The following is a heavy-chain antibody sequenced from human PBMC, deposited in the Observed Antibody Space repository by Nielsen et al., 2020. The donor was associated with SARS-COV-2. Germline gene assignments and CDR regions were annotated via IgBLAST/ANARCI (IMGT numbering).Heavy chain of an antibody. V-gene: IGHV3-11*06. Sequence: GGSLRLSCAASGFTFSDYHMSWIRQAPGKGLEWVSYISSSSSYIYYADSVKGRFTISRDNAKNSLYLQMNSLRAEDTAVYYCARDHGTLVGGYSGYPYYYYGMDVWGQGTTVTVSS. CDR1: GFTFSDYH. D-gene: IGHD5-12*01. J-gene: IGHJ6*02. CDR2: ISSSSSYI. CDR3: ARDHGTLVGGYSGYPYYYYGMDV.